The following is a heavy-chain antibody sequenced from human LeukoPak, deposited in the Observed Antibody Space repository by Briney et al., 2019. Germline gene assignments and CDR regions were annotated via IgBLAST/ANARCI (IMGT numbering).Heavy chain of an antibody. Sequence: SETLSLACTVSGGSISRSDNYWGWIRQPPGKGLEWIGSIYYSGSTYYSPSLKSRVTISVDTSKNQFSLKLSSVTAADTAVYYCARRNYYFDYWGQGALVTVSS. CDR1: GGSISRSDNY. V-gene: IGHV4-39*01. CDR2: IYYSGST. CDR3: ARRNYYFDY. J-gene: IGHJ4*02.